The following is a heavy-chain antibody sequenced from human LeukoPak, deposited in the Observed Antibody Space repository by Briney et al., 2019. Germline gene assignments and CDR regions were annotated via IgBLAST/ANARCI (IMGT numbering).Heavy chain of an antibody. D-gene: IGHD2-2*01. CDR3: ARTFSADHYYYYMDV. CDR1: GFTFSNYW. Sequence: GGSLRLSCAASGFTFSNYWMHWVRQAPGKGLVWVSRTNTDGSRADYADSVKGRFTISRDNAKNSLYLQMNSLRAEDTAVYYCARTFSADHYYYYMDVWGKGTTVTVSS. V-gene: IGHV3-74*01. J-gene: IGHJ6*03. CDR2: TNTDGSRA.